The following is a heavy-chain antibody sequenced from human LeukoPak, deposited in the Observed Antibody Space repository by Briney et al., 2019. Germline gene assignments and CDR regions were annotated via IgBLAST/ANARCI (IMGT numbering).Heavy chain of an antibody. J-gene: IGHJ6*03. D-gene: IGHD3-10*01. Sequence: GGSLRLSCAASGFTFSSYSMNWVRQAPGEGLEWVSYISSLSGTIYYADSVKGRFTISRDNAKNSVYLQMDSLRAEDTAVYYCARGVKYYYGSGSYRRKYYYYYMDVWGKGTTVTISS. CDR2: ISSLSGTI. CDR3: ARGVKYYYGSGSYRRKYYYYYMDV. CDR1: GFTFSSYS. V-gene: IGHV3-48*01.